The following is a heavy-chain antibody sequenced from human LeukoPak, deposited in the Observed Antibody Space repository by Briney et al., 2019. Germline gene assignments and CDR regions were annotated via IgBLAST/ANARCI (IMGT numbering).Heavy chain of an antibody. D-gene: IGHD3-9*01. V-gene: IGHV3-23*01. CDR3: AKVDVLRYFDWSGEGAFDI. Sequence: GGSLRLSCAASGFAFSSYAMSWVRQAPGKGLEWVSAISGSGGSTYYADSVKGRFTISRDNSKNTLYLQMNSLRAEDTAVYYCAKVDVLRYFDWSGEGAFDIWGQGTTVTVSS. J-gene: IGHJ3*02. CDR2: ISGSGGST. CDR1: GFAFSSYA.